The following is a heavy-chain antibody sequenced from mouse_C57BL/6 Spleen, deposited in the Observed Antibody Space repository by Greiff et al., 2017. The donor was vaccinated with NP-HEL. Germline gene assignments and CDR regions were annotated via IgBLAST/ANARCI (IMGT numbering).Heavy chain of an antibody. CDR1: GFTFSDYY. CDR2: ISNGGGST. CDR3: ARHDSNYPYAMDY. V-gene: IGHV5-12*01. J-gene: IGHJ4*01. Sequence: EVQRVESGGGLVQPGGSLKLSCAASGFTFSDYYMYWVRQTPEKRLEWVAYISNGGGSTYYPDTVKGRFTISRDNAKNTLYLQMSRLKSEDTAMYYCARHDSNYPYAMDYWGQGTSVTVSS. D-gene: IGHD2-5*01.